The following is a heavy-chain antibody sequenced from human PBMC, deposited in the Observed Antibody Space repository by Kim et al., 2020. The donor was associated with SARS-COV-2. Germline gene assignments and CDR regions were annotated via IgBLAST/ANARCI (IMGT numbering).Heavy chain of an antibody. CDR2: THPSGNKT. J-gene: IGHJ4*01. CDR3: ARGAKLNFADDEGFDF. V-gene: IGHV1-46*02. Sequence: ASVKVSCKAFGFPLNAFYMPWVRQPPGQGLEWMSITHPSGNKTIYAQKSQGKFTVTRATSTNTLYMSLGSLRSEDTPTYYCARGAKLNFADDEGFDFWG. D-gene: IGHD1-26*01. CDR1: GFPLNAFY.